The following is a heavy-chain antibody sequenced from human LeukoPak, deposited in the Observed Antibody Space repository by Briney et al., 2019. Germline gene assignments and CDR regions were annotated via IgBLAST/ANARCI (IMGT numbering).Heavy chain of an antibody. J-gene: IGHJ4*02. CDR2: ISSSSSYI. Sequence: GGSLRLSCAASGFTSFSSYGMHWVRQAPGKGLEWVSSISSSSSYIYYADSVKGRFTISRDNAKNSLYLQMNSLRAEDTAVYYCAREYDILIPPDYWGQGTLVTVSS. CDR1: GFTSFSSYG. V-gene: IGHV3-21*01. D-gene: IGHD3-9*01. CDR3: AREYDILIPPDY.